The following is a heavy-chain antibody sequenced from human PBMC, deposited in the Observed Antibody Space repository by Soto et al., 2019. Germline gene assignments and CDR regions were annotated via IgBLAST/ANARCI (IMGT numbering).Heavy chain of an antibody. CDR1: GLPFSDHG. J-gene: IGHJ4*02. CDR2: IWYDGSEK. CDR3: VREGLVDGEIDY. V-gene: IGHV3-33*01. Sequence: QLWRALSLSWAVSGLPFSDHGMHWVRPAPGKGLQGVALIWYDGSEKYYGDSVKGRFTISRDNSKKMLYLHMDRLRADDTAMYYCVREGLVDGEIDYWGQGTLVTVS. D-gene: IGHD2-21*01.